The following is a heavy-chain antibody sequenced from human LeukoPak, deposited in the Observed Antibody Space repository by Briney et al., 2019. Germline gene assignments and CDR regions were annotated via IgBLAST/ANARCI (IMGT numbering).Heavy chain of an antibody. D-gene: IGHD2-21*02. V-gene: IGHV3-7*01. CDR3: TSWGDTTAEYFQR. Sequence: GGSLRLSCAASGFTFSDYYMSWIHQAPGKGLEWVAHINPDGRDTYYVDSVKGRFTISRDNAQNSMYLQMNSLRVEDTAVYYCTSWGDTTAEYFQRWGQGTLVTVSS. J-gene: IGHJ1*01. CDR1: GFTFSDYY. CDR2: INPDGRDT.